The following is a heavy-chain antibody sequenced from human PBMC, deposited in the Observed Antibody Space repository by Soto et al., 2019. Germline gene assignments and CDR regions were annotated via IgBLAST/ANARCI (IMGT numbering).Heavy chain of an antibody. J-gene: IGHJ6*02. V-gene: IGHV4-59*01. CDR2: IYYSGST. Sequence: SETLSLTCTVSGGSISSYYWSWIRQPPGKGLEWIGYIYYSGSTNYNPSLKSRVTISVDTSKNQFSLKLSSVTAADTAVYYCARDAKVGATSGGYYYYGMDVWGQGTTVTVSS. CDR1: GGSISSYY. CDR3: ARDAKVGATSGGYYYYGMDV. D-gene: IGHD1-26*01.